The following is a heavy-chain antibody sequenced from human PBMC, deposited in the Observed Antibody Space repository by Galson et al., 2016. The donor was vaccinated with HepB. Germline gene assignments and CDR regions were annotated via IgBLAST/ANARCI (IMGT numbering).Heavy chain of an antibody. CDR2: IYSGGST. D-gene: IGHD2-15*01. CDR1: GFTVSSNY. V-gene: IGHV3-53*01. CDR3: ARDQGYCSGGSCSYYFDY. Sequence: SLRLSCAASGFTVSSNYMSWVRQAPGKGLEWVSVIYSGGSTYYADSVKGRFTISRDNSKNTLYLQMNSLRAEDTAVYYCARDQGYCSGGSCSYYFDYWGQGTLVTVSS. J-gene: IGHJ4*02.